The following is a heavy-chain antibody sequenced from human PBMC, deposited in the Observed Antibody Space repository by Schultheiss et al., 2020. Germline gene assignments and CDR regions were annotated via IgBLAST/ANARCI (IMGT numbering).Heavy chain of an antibody. Sequence: SETLSLTCTVSGGSISSSSYYWGWIRQPPGKGLEWIGSIYYSGSTYYNPSLKSRVTISVDTSKNQFSLKLSSVTAADTAVYYCARVIAGRDYWGQGTLVTVSS. CDR1: GGSISSSSYY. J-gene: IGHJ4*02. D-gene: IGHD1-26*01. V-gene: IGHV4-39*07. CDR3: ARVIAGRDY. CDR2: IYYSGST.